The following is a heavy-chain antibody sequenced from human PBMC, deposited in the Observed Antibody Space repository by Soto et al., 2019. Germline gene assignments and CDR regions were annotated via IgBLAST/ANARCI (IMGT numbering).Heavy chain of an antibody. CDR1: GGSISSYY. D-gene: IGHD3-9*01. Sequence: QVQLQESGPGLVKPSETLSLTCTVSGGSISSYYWSWIRQPPGKGLEWIGYIYYSGSTNYNPSLKSRVTISVDTSKNQFSLKLSSVTAADTAVYYCARDRWDDILTGYYTGWFDPWGQGTLVTVSS. V-gene: IGHV4-59*01. CDR2: IYYSGST. CDR3: ARDRWDDILTGYYTGWFDP. J-gene: IGHJ5*02.